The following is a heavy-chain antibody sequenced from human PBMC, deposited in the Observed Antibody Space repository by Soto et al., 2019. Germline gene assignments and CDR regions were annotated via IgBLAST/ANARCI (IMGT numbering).Heavy chain of an antibody. Sequence: ASVKVSCKASGYTFTSYGISWVRQAPGQGLEWMGWISAYNGNTNYAQKLQGRVTMTTDTSTSTAYMELRSLRSDDTAVYYCATQGDIVVVPAAFDAFDIWGQGTMVT. J-gene: IGHJ3*02. CDR1: GYTFTSYG. D-gene: IGHD2-2*01. CDR2: ISAYNGNT. CDR3: ATQGDIVVVPAAFDAFDI. V-gene: IGHV1-18*01.